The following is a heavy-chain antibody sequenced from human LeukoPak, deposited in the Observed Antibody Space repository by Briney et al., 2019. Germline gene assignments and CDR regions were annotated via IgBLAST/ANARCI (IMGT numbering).Heavy chain of an antibody. D-gene: IGHD2-2*01. J-gene: IGHJ4*02. CDR2: ISGSGNT. Sequence: PGGSLRLSCASSRFTLSSYAMSWVRQAPVQGLEWVSAISGSGNTKYAASVQGRVAISRDISMNTLYLEMNSLRAEDTAVYYCAKLPTSTTSGQFDYWGQGTLVTVSS. V-gene: IGHV3-23*01. CDR1: RFTLSSYA. CDR3: AKLPTSTTSGQFDY.